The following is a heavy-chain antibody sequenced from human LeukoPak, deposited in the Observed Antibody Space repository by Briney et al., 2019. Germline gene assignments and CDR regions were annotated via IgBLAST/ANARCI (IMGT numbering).Heavy chain of an antibody. J-gene: IGHJ4*02. CDR3: TGNYYGSGSYADFDY. Sequence: GGSLRLSCAASGFTFSGSALHWVRQASGKGLEWVGRITSTANVYATAYAASVKGRFTISSDDSKDTAYLQMDSLKTEDTAVYYCTGNYYGSGSYADFDYWGQGTLVTVSS. V-gene: IGHV3-73*01. CDR2: ITSTANVYAT. CDR1: GFTFSGSA. D-gene: IGHD3-10*01.